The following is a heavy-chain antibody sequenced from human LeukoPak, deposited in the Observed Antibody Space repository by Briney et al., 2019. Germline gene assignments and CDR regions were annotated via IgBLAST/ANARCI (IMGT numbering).Heavy chain of an antibody. V-gene: IGHV4-30-4*08. CDR1: GGSISSGDYY. J-gene: IGHJ4*02. CDR3: ATLRVATPYYLDY. Sequence: SETLSLTCTVSGGSISSGDYYWSWIRQPPGKGLEWIGYIYYSGSTYYNPSLKSRVTISVDTSKNQFSLKLSSVTAADTAVYYCATLRVATPYYLDYWGQGTLVTVSS. D-gene: IGHD5-12*01. CDR2: IYYSGST.